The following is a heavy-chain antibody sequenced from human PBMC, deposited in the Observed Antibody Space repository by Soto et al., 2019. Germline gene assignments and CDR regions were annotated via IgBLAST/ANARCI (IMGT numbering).Heavy chain of an antibody. CDR3: SRRRDWTATDPLDY. CDR2: IRNKVNTYAT. V-gene: IGHV3-73*02. Sequence: EVQLVESGGGLVQPGESLKLSCAASGFTFTDSAIHWVRQASGKGPEWVGRIRNKVNTYATAYAASVKGRFTISRDDATGTTYLQMNSLKTEDTAVYYCSRRRDWTATDPLDYWGQGTLVTVSS. CDR1: GFTFTDSA. J-gene: IGHJ4*02. D-gene: IGHD2-21*01.